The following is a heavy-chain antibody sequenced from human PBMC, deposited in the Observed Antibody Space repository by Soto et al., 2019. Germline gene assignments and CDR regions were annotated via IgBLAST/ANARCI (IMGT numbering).Heavy chain of an antibody. D-gene: IGHD6-19*01. Sequence: QVQLVQSGAEVKKPGSSVKVSCKASGGTFSSYAISWVRQAPGQGLEWMGGIIPIFGTANYAQKFQGRVTITADESTSTAYMELSSLRSEDTAVYYCARDWGIAVATRYYYYGMDVWGQGTTVTVSS. CDR1: GGTFSSYA. V-gene: IGHV1-69*01. CDR3: ARDWGIAVATRYYYYGMDV. J-gene: IGHJ6*02. CDR2: IIPIFGTA.